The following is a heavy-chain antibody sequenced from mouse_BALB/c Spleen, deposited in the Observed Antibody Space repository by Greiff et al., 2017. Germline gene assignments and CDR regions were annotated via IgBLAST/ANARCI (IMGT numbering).Heavy chain of an antibody. J-gene: IGHJ4*01. CDR1: GYTFTDYN. CDR2: INPNNGGT. V-gene: IGHV1-18*01. CDR3: ARTGRYYYAMDY. Sequence: EVKLMESGPELVKPGASVKIPCKASGYTFTDYNMDWVKQSHGKSLEWIGDINPNNGGTIYNQKFKGKATLTVDKSSSTAYMELRSLTSEDTAVYYCARTGRYYYAMDYWGQGTSVTVSS. D-gene: IGHD4-1*01.